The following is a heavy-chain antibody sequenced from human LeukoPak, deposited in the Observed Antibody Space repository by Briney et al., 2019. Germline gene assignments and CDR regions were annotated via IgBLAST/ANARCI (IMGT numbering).Heavy chain of an antibody. Sequence: GGSLRLSCAASGFTFSSYSMNWVRQAPGKGLEWVSYISSSSSTIYYADSVKGRFTISRDNSKNTLSLQMNNLRVEDTAIYYCAKGRYSSSWAPFDPWGQGTLVTVSS. V-gene: IGHV3-48*01. D-gene: IGHD4-11*01. CDR3: AKGRYSSSWAPFDP. J-gene: IGHJ5*02. CDR1: GFTFSSYS. CDR2: ISSSSSTI.